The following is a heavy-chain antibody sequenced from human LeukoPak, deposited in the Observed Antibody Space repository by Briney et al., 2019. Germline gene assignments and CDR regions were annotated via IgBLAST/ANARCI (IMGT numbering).Heavy chain of an antibody. Sequence: SETLSLTCTVSGDSISSGSSYWSWIRQPAGKGLEWIGRFYTTGSTNYNPSLKSRVTISVDTSKNQFSLKLSSVTAADTAVYYCAREKYYYDSSGYYWFDYWGQGTLVTVSS. V-gene: IGHV4-61*02. CDR2: FYTTGST. J-gene: IGHJ4*02. D-gene: IGHD3-22*01. CDR3: AREKYYYDSSGYYWFDY. CDR1: GDSISSGSSY.